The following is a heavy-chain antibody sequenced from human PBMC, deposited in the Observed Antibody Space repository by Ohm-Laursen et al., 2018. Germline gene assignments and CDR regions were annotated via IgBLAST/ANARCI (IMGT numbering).Heavy chain of an antibody. D-gene: IGHD1-26*01. CDR2: IGASAAT. CDR3: VKAILGARSAFDI. CDR1: GFTFSTYA. V-gene: IGHV3-23*01. Sequence: GSLRLSCAASGFTFSTYAMNWVRQAPGKGLEWVSFIGASAATYYADSVTGRFTISRDNSKNTVYLQLNSLRAEDTALYYCVKAILGARSAFDIWGQGAMVTVSS. J-gene: IGHJ3*02.